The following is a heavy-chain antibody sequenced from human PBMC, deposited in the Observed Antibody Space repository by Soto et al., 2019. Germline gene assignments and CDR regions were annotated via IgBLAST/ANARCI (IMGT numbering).Heavy chain of an antibody. V-gene: IGHV4-61*08. CDR3: ARVGVGHGSYYYYGMDV. Sequence: PSETLSLTCTVSGGSISSGDYYWSWIRQPPGKGLEWIGYIYYSGSTNYNPSLKSRVTISVDTSKNQFSPKLSSVTAADTAVYYCARVGVGHGSYYYYGMDVWGQGTTVTVSS. CDR2: IYYSGST. D-gene: IGHD1-26*01. CDR1: GGSISSGDYY. J-gene: IGHJ6*02.